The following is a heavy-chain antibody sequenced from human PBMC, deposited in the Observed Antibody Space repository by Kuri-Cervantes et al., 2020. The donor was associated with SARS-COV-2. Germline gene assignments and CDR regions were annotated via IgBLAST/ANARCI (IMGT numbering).Heavy chain of an antibody. V-gene: IGHV4-59*01. CDR3: ARKYYDILTGYYTEDY. J-gene: IGHJ4*02. CDR1: GGSISSYY. Sequence: SETLSLTCTVSGGSISSYYWSWIRQPPGKGLEWIGYIYYSGSTNYNPSLKSRVTISVDTYKNQFSLKLSSVTAADTAVYYCARKYYDILTGYYTEDYWGQGTLVTSYS. D-gene: IGHD3-9*01. CDR2: IYYSGST.